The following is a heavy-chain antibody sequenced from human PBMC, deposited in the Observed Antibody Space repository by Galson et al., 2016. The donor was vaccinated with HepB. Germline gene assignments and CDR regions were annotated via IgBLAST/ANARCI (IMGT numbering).Heavy chain of an antibody. J-gene: IGHJ4*02. V-gene: IGHV1-3*01. CDR1: GYTFTSYA. Sequence: SVKVSCKASGYTFTSYAMHWVRQAPGQRLEWMGWINAGNGNTKYSQKFQGRVTITRDTSASTAYMELSSLRSEDTAVYYCARTPDIYCSSTSCYVGVFNYWGQGTLVTLSS. D-gene: IGHD2-2*01. CDR3: ARTPDIYCSSTSCYVGVFNY. CDR2: INAGNGNT.